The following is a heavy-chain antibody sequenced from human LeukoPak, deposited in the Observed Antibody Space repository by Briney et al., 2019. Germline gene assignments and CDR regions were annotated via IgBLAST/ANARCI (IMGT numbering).Heavy chain of an antibody. CDR2: ISSSGSTI. D-gene: IGHD3-3*01. CDR1: GFTFSDYY. J-gene: IGHJ4*02. V-gene: IGHV3-11*04. CDR3: ARGSGTNFWSGYYTGFDY. Sequence: PGGSLRLSRAASGFTFSDYYMSWIRQAPGKGLEWVSYISSSGSTIYYADSVKGRFTISRDNAKNSLYLQMNSLRAEDTAVYYCARGSGTNFWSGYYTGFDYWGQGTLVTVSS.